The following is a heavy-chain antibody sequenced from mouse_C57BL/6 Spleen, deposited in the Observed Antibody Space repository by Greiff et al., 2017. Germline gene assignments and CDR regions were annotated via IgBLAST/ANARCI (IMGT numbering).Heavy chain of an antibody. CDR3: ARFTTVLGDAMDD. V-gene: IGHV1-55*01. Sequence: QVQLQQPGAELVKPGASVKMSCKASGYTFTSYWITWVKQRPGQGLEWIGDIYPGSGSTNYNEKFMSKATLTVDTSSSTAYMQLSSLTSEDSAVYYCARFTTVLGDAMDDWGQGTSVTVAS. J-gene: IGHJ4*01. CDR1: GYTFTSYW. CDR2: IYPGSGST. D-gene: IGHD1-1*01.